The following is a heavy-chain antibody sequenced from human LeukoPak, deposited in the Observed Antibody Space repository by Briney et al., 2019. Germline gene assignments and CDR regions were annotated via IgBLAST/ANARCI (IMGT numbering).Heavy chain of an antibody. CDR3: ARGGSGDIFDI. CDR1: GFIVSSNY. J-gene: IGHJ3*02. V-gene: IGHV3-53*01. CDR2: IYGGGST. Sequence: GGSLRLSCAASGFIVSSNYMSWVRQAPGKGLECVSVIYGGGSTDYADSVKGRFTISRDNLKNTLYLQMNSLRAEDTAVYYCARGGSGDIFDIWGQGTMVTVSS. D-gene: IGHD2-21*01.